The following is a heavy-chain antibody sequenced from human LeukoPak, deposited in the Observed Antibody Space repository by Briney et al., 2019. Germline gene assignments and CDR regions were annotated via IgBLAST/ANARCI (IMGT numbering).Heavy chain of an antibody. CDR1: GGSISSYY. CDR2: FYYSGST. J-gene: IGHJ4*02. D-gene: IGHD2-15*01. V-gene: IGHV4-59*01. Sequence: SETLSLTCTVSGGSISSYYWSWIRQPPGKGLEWIGYFYYSGSTNYNPSLKSRVTISVDTSKNQFSLKLSSVTAADTAVYYCVRGYCSGGSCYHFDYWGQGTLVTVSS. CDR3: VRGYCSGGSCYHFDY.